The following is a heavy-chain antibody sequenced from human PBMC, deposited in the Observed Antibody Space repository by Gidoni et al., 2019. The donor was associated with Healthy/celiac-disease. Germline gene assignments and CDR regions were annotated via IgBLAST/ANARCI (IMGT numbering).Heavy chain of an antibody. CDR2: IYHSGST. CDR1: GYSISSGYY. J-gene: IGHJ4*02. D-gene: IGHD2-21*02. V-gene: IGHV4-38-2*01. CDR3: ARVSLVTLFDY. Sequence: QVQLQESGPGLVKPSETLSLTCAVSGYSISSGYYWGWIRQPPGKGLEWIGSIYHSGSTYYNPSLKSRVTISVDTSKNQFSLKLSSVTAADTAVYYCARVSLVTLFDYWGQGTLVTVSS.